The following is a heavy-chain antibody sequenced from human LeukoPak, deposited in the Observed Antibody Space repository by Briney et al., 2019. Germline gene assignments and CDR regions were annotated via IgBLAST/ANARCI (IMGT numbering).Heavy chain of an antibody. CDR1: GFTFSTYS. CDR3: ARTVSSAGWSDDAFDI. CDR2: ISSSGSYI. J-gene: IGHJ3*02. V-gene: IGHV3-21*04. D-gene: IGHD6-19*01. Sequence: PGGSLRLSCAASGFTFSTYSMNWVRQAPGKGLEWVSSISSSGSYIYYADSVKGRFTISRDNAKNFLYLQMNSLRAEDTALYYCARTVSSAGWSDDAFDIWGQGTMVTVSS.